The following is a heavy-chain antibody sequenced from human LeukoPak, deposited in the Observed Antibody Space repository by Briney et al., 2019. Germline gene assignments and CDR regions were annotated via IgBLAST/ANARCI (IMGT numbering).Heavy chain of an antibody. CDR2: IWYDGSNK. Sequence: GGSLRLFCAASGFTFSSYGMHWVRQAPGKGLEWVAVIWYDGSNKYYADSVKGRFTISRDNSKNTLYLQMNSLRAEDTAVYYCARDKKSGESSEIDYWGQGTLVTVSS. CDR3: ARDKKSGESSEIDY. CDR1: GFTFSSYG. V-gene: IGHV3-33*01. D-gene: IGHD3-10*01. J-gene: IGHJ4*02.